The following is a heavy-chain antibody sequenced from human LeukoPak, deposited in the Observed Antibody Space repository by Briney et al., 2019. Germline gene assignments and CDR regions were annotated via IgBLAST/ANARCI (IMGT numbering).Heavy chain of an antibody. D-gene: IGHD3-22*01. V-gene: IGHV4-39*07. Sequence: SETLSLTCTVSGGSISSSSYYWGWIRQPPGKGLEWIGSIYYSGSTYYNPSLKSRVTISVDTSKNQFSLKLSSVTAADTALYYCARVPLRFDSPDTYDIWGQGTMVTVSS. J-gene: IGHJ3*02. CDR1: GGSISSSSYY. CDR2: IYYSGST. CDR3: ARVPLRFDSPDTYDI.